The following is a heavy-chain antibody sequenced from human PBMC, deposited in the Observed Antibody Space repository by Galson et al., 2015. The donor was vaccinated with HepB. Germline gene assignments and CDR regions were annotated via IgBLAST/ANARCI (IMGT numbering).Heavy chain of an antibody. Sequence: SVKVSCKASGYTFTSYAMHWVRQAPGQRLEWMGWINAGNGNTKYSQKFQGRVTITRDTSASTAYMELSSLRPDDTAVYYCARVLTTDAFDIWGQGTMVTVSS. D-gene: IGHD4-17*01. CDR2: INAGNGNT. CDR3: ARVLTTDAFDI. J-gene: IGHJ3*02. V-gene: IGHV1-3*01. CDR1: GYTFTSYA.